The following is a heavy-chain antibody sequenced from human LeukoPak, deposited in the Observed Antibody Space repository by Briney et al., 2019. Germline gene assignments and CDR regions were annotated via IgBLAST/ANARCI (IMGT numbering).Heavy chain of an antibody. J-gene: IGHJ6*03. D-gene: IGHD2-15*01. V-gene: IGHV3-21*01. CDR2: ISGSSSYL. CDR3: ARDPLCGSPYYYMDV. Sequence: PGGSLRLSCAASGFTFRTYSMNWVRQAPGKGLEWVSSISGSSSYLSYADSVKGRFTISRDNAKNSLYLQMNSLRAEDTAVYYCARDPLCGSPYYYMDVWGKGTTVTVSS. CDR1: GFTFRTYS.